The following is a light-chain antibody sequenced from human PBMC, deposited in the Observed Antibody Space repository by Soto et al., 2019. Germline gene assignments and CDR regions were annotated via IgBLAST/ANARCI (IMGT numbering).Light chain of an antibody. Sequence: EIVLSQSPGTVTLTQGERATLSCRVSQSVSSSYLAWYQQKPGQAPRLLIYGASSRATGIPTRFSGSGSGTEFTLTISSLQSEDFAVYSCQQYNNWPPSSGGGIKVDIK. CDR2: GAS. CDR3: QQYNNWPPS. CDR1: QSVSSSY. V-gene: IGKV3D-15*01. J-gene: IGKJ4*01.